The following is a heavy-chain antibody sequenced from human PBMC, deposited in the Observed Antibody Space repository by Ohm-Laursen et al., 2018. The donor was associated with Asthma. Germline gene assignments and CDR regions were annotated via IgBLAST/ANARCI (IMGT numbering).Heavy chain of an antibody. V-gene: IGHV3-30*18. CDR2: ISYDGSNK. J-gene: IGHJ4*02. CDR1: GFTFSSYG. CDR3: AKDQPTYYDFWSGAIDY. Sequence: SLRLSCSASGFTFSSYGMHWVRQAPGKGLEWVAVISYDGSNKYYADSVKGRFTISRDNSKNTLYLQMNSLRAEDTAVYYCAKDQPTYYDFWSGAIDYWGQGTLVTVSS. D-gene: IGHD3-3*01.